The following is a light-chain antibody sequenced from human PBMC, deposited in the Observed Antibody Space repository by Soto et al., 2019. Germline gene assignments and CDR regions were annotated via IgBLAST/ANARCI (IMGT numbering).Light chain of an antibody. CDR1: QPISTS. V-gene: IGKV1-39*01. J-gene: IGKJ4*01. Sequence: DIQVTQSPSSLSASIGDRVIITCRASQPISTSLHWFQQKPGKAPKLLIYSLSNLQSGVPSRFSGSGTGKEFTLIISSLQPEDVGNFFCQQSYSTPLTFGGGTKVPI. CDR3: QQSYSTPLT. CDR2: SLS.